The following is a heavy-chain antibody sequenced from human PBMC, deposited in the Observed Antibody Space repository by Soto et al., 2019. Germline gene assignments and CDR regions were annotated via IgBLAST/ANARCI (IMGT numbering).Heavy chain of an antibody. J-gene: IGHJ5*02. CDR1: SGSVNRSY. V-gene: IGHV4-34*01. CDR3: ATRITVFGLLIPPFDP. CDR2: INHTGGT. D-gene: IGHD3-3*01. Sequence: SDTLSLTCAVYSGSVNRSYWNWIRHPPGKGLEWFGEINHTGGTHYNTSLKSRVTMSVDTAKNKFSLRLSSVTAADTAIYYCATRITVFGLLIPPFDPWGQGTQVTVS.